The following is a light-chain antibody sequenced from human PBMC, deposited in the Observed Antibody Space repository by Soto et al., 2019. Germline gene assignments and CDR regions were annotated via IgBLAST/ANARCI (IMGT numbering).Light chain of an antibody. CDR1: QGISSS. CDR2: TAS. V-gene: IGKV1-9*01. J-gene: IGKJ4*01. CDR3: QQLNSYPHT. Sequence: IQLTQSPSSLSASVGDRVTITCRASQGISSSLAWYQQKPGKVPKLLIYTASTLQSGVPSRFSGSGSGTDFTLTISSLQPEDFATYYCQQLNSYPHTFGGGTKVEIK.